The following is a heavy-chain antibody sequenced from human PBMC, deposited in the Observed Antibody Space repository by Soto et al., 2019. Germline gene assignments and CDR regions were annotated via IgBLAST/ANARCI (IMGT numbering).Heavy chain of an antibody. CDR3: ARDWGGPTVTTGPYYYYYGMDV. V-gene: IGHV1-18*01. J-gene: IGHJ6*02. CDR2: ISAYNGNT. CDR1: GYTFTSYG. D-gene: IGHD4-17*01. Sequence: GASVKVSCKASGYTFTSYGISWVRQAPGQGLEWMGWISAYNGNTNYAQKLQGRVTMTTDTSTSTAYMELRSLRSDDTAVYYCARDWGGPTVTTGPYYYYYGMDVWGQGTTVTVSS.